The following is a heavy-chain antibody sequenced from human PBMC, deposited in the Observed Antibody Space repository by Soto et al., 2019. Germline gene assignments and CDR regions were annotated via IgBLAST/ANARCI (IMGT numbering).Heavy chain of an antibody. CDR2: INWNSGSI. D-gene: IGHD3-22*01. J-gene: IGHJ4*02. CDR3: AKGCNYDRSGNPDY. V-gene: IGHV3-9*01. CDR1: GFTFDDYA. Sequence: EVQLVESGGGLVQPGRSLRLSCAASGFTFDDYAMHWVRQAPGKGLEWVSGINWNSGSIGYADSVKGRFTISRDNAKNSLYLQMNSLRTEDTALYYCAKGCNYDRSGNPDYWGQGTLVTVSS.